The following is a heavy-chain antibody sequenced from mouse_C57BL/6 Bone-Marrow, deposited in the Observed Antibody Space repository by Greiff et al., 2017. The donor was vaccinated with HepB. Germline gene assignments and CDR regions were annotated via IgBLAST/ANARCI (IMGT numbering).Heavy chain of an antibody. J-gene: IGHJ3*01. V-gene: IGHV5-17*01. D-gene: IGHD1-1*01. CDR1: GFTFSDYG. CDR2: ISSGSSTI. CDR3: ATDGSPWFAY. Sequence: EVQLVESGGGLVKPGASLKLSCAASGFTFSDYGMHWVRQAPEKGLEWVAYISSGSSTIYYADTVKGRFTIARDNAKNTLFLQMTSLRSEDAAIYYCATDGSPWFAYWGQGTLVTVSA.